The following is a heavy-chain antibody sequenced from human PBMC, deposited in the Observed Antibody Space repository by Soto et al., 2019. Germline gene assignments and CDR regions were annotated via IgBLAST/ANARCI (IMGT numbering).Heavy chain of an antibody. CDR1: GFTFSSYA. D-gene: IGHD6-6*01. Sequence: EVQLLESGGGLVQPGESLRLSCAASGFTFSSYAMSWVRQAPGKGLEWVSVISGSDDSTYYADSVKGGFTISRDNSKNTRYLQMNSLSTEDTDVYYLSKRSSSSTFDYWGQGTLVTVAS. J-gene: IGHJ4*02. CDR3: SKRSSSSTFDY. V-gene: IGHV3-23*01. CDR2: ISGSDDST.